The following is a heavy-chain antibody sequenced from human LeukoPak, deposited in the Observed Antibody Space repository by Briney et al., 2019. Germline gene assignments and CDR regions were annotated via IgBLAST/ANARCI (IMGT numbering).Heavy chain of an antibody. D-gene: IGHD4-11*01. V-gene: IGHV4-39*07. J-gene: IGHJ4*02. CDR2: IYYSGST. CDR1: GGPISSSSYD. CDR3: ARGYSNYVLY. Sequence: SGTLSLTCTVSGGPISSSSYDWGWIRQPPGKGLGWIGSIYYSGSTYYNPSLKSRVTISVDTSKNPFSLKLSSVTAADTAVYYCARGYSNYVLYWGQGTLVTVSS.